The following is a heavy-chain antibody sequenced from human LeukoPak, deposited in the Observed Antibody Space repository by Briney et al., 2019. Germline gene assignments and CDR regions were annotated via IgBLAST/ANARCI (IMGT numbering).Heavy chain of an antibody. V-gene: IGHV3-74*01. J-gene: IGHJ3*02. CDR3: ARSGRTGDAFDI. D-gene: IGHD6-19*01. CDR2: INSDGSIT. Sequence: GGSLRLSCAASGFTFRSYWMHWVRQAPGKGLVWVSRINSDGSITSDADSVKGRFTISRDNAKNTLFLQMNSLRVEDTAVYHCARSGRTGDAFDIWGQGTMVTVSS. CDR1: GFTFRSYW.